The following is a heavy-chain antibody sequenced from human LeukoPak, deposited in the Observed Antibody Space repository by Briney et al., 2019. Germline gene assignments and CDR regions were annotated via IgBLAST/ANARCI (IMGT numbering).Heavy chain of an antibody. CDR2: NSGSGAST. Sequence: GGSLRLSCAASGFTFSIYAMSWVRQAPGKGLEWVSVNSGSGASTYYADSVKGRFTISRDNSKNTLYLQMNSLRAEDTAVYYCARGGDFWSGYSRGYYMDVWGKGTTVTVSS. V-gene: IGHV3-23*01. CDR1: GFTFSIYA. J-gene: IGHJ6*03. D-gene: IGHD3-3*01. CDR3: ARGGDFWSGYSRGYYMDV.